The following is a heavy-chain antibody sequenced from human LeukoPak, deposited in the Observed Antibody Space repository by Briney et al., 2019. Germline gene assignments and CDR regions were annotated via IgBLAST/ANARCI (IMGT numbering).Heavy chain of an antibody. Sequence: SETLSLTCTVSGGSISSGGYYWSWIRQHPGKGLEWIGYIYYSGSTYYNPSLKSRVTIPVDTSKNQFSLKLSSVTAADTAVYYCARFRSSGYQSNDAFDIWGQGTMVTVSS. CDR2: IYYSGST. D-gene: IGHD3-22*01. CDR1: GGSISSGGYY. CDR3: ARFRSSGYQSNDAFDI. V-gene: IGHV4-31*03. J-gene: IGHJ3*02.